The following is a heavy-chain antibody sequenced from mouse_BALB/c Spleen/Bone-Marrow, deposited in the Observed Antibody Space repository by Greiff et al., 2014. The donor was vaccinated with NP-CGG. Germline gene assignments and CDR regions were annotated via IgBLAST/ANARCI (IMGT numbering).Heavy chain of an antibody. V-gene: IGHV2-9*02. CDR3: ARVTTATGAMDY. J-gene: IGHJ4*01. Sequence: QVPLKDSGPGLVAPSQSLSITCTVSGFSLTTYCVHWVRQPPGKGLEWLGVLWADGSTNYNSALMSRLSISKDNSKSQVFLKMNSLQTDDTAMYYWARVTTATGAMDYWGQGTSVTVSS. CDR2: LWADGST. CDR1: GFSLTTYC. D-gene: IGHD1-2*01.